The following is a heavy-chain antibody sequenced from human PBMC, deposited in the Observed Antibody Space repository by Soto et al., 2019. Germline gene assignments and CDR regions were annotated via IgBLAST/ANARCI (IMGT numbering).Heavy chain of an antibody. Sequence: PSQTLSLTCAISGDSVSSNSAAWNWIRQSPSRGLEWLGRTYYRSKWYNDYAVSVKSRITINPDTSKNQFSLQLNSVTPEDTAVYYCAYTASEHDRAPPYNFDYWGQGTLVTVSS. D-gene: IGHD1-1*01. CDR3: AYTASEHDRAPPYNFDY. CDR2: TYYRSKWYN. J-gene: IGHJ4*02. CDR1: GDSVSSNSAA. V-gene: IGHV6-1*01.